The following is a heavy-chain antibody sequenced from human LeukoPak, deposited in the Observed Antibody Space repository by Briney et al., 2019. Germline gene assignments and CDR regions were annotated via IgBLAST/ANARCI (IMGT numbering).Heavy chain of an antibody. CDR1: GFTFSSYE. J-gene: IGHJ3*02. Sequence: GWSLRLSCAASGFTFSSYEMNWVRQATRKCLQGVSYISSSGSTIYYADSVKGRFTTSRDNAKNSLYLQMNSLRAEDTAVYYCASMGKIRLDAFDIWGQGTMVTVSS. CDR2: ISSSGSTI. D-gene: IGHD5-12*01. V-gene: IGHV3-48*03. CDR3: ASMGKIRLDAFDI.